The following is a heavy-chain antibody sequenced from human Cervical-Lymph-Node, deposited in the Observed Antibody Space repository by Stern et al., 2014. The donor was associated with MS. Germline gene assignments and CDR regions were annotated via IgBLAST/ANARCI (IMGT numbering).Heavy chain of an antibody. Sequence: QVQLQESGPGLVKPSETLSLTCTVSGGSINGYSWRWIRQPPGKGLEWIGYIYDSGSTNYNPSRKSRVTISVDTSKNQFALKLSSVTAAGTAVYYCAASFPPPNTQYYYYGMDGWGQGTTVTVSS. J-gene: IGHJ6*02. CDR2: IYDSGST. D-gene: IGHD2/OR15-2a*01. V-gene: IGHV4-59*01. CDR1: GGSINGYS. CDR3: AASFPPPNTQYYYYGMDG.